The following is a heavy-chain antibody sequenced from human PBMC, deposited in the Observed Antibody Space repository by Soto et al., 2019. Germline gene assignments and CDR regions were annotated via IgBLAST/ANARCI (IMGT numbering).Heavy chain of an antibody. Sequence: GESLKISCAASGFTFSSYAMHWVRQAPGKGLEWVAVISYDGSNKYYADSVKGRFTISRDNSKNTLYLQMNSLRAEDTAVYYCARDLPMTTVTYYFDYWGQGTLVTVSS. D-gene: IGHD4-17*01. CDR3: ARDLPMTTVTYYFDY. CDR2: ISYDGSNK. J-gene: IGHJ4*02. V-gene: IGHV3-30-3*01. CDR1: GFTFSSYA.